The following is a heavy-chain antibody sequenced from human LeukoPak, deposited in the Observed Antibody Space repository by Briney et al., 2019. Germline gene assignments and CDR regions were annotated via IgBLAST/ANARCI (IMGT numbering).Heavy chain of an antibody. Sequence: GGSLRLSCAASGFTFSNYAMSWVRQAPGKGLEWVSGISAGGGSTYYADSVKGRFTISRDNSKNTLYLQMNSLRAEDTAVYYCCITMLSSMGVWGKGTTVTISS. V-gene: IGHV3-23*01. J-gene: IGHJ6*03. CDR3: CITMLSSMGV. CDR2: ISAGGGST. D-gene: IGHD3-10*02. CDR1: GFTFSNYA.